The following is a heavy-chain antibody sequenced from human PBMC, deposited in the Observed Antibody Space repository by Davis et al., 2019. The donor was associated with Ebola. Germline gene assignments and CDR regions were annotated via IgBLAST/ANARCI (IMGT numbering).Heavy chain of an antibody. CDR3: AKSGYNFWSGYPN. V-gene: IGHV3-23*01. J-gene: IGHJ4*02. D-gene: IGHD3-3*01. CDR1: GLTFSSYA. CDR2: ISGSGGST. Sequence: GESLKISCAASGLTFSSYAMSWVRQAPGKGLEWVSAISGSGGSTYYADSVKGRFTISRDNSKNTLYLQMNSLRAEDTAIYYCAKSGYNFWSGYPNWGQGTLVTVSS.